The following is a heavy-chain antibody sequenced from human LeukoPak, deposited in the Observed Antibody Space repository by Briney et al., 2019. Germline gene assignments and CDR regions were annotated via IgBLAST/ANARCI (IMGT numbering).Heavy chain of an antibody. CDR1: GYTFTSYG. J-gene: IGHJ6*03. CDR3: ARVVKAGYFDWLGPSDYMDV. Sequence: ASVKVSCKASGYTFTSYGISWVRQAPGQGLEWMGWISAYNGNTNYAQKLQGRVTMTTDTSTSTAYMELRSLRSDDTAVYYCARVVKAGYFDWLGPSDYMDVWGKGTTVTVSS. V-gene: IGHV1-18*01. CDR2: ISAYNGNT. D-gene: IGHD3-9*01.